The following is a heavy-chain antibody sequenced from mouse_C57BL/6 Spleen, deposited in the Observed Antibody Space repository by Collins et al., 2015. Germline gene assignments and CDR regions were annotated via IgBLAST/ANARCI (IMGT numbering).Heavy chain of an antibody. V-gene: IGHV1-7*01. D-gene: IGHD2-4*01. Sequence: KDKATLTADKSSSTAYMQLSSLTYEDSAVYYCARDDYDGAWFAYWGQGTLVTVSA. J-gene: IGHJ3*01. CDR3: ARDDYDGAWFAY.